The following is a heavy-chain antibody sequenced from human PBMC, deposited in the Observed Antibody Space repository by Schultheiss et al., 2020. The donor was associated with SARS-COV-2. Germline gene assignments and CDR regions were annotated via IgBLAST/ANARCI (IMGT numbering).Heavy chain of an antibody. CDR3: ARRRSSGKFDY. J-gene: IGHJ4*02. CDR2: ISWNSGSI. Sequence: GGSLRLSCAASGFTFDDYAMHWVRQAPGKGLEWVSGISWNSGSIGYADSVKGRFTISRDNAKNSLYLQMNSLRAEDTAVYYCARRRSSGKFDYWGQGTLVTVSS. CDR1: GFTFDDYA. D-gene: IGHD6-19*01. V-gene: IGHV3-9*01.